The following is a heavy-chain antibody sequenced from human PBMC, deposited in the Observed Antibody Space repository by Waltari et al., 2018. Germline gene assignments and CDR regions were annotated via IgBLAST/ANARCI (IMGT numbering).Heavy chain of an antibody. J-gene: IGHJ6*03. D-gene: IGHD1-26*01. CDR3: ARGSVGELTADYYYMDV. V-gene: IGHV1-69*01. CDR1: GGPFSSYA. CDR2: IIPIFGTA. Sequence: QVQLVQSGAEVNKTGFSVKVSCTAYGGPFSSYAICWVRRALGLGLEWMGGIIPIFGTANYAQKFQGRVTITADESTSTAYMELSSLRSEDTAVYYCARGSVGELTADYYYMDVWGKGTTVTVSS.